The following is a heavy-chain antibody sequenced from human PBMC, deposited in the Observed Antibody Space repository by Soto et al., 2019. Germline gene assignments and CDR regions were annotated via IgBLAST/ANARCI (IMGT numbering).Heavy chain of an antibody. D-gene: IGHD2-2*01. CDR2: IKSKADGGTT. CDR1: GFIFVNAW. V-gene: IGHV3-15*07. CDR3: MTYTQKALAAMDY. J-gene: IGHJ4*02. Sequence: EVQLVESGGGLVKPGESLRLSCASSGFIFVNAWLTWVRQTPGKGLELGGRIKSKADGGTTDYAAPVKGRFTSSREDSKHTLSLQMDSLKTEDTDVYDCMTYTQKALAAMDYWGQGTLVTVAS.